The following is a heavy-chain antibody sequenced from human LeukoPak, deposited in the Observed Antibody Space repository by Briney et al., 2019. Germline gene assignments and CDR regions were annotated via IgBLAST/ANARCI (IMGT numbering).Heavy chain of an antibody. CDR3: ARGSPKYYYYGMDV. Sequence: SETLSLTCSVSSGSISGYYWSWIRQPPGKGLEWIGYIYYSGSTNYNPSLKSRVTISVDTSKNQFSLKLSSVTAADTAVYYCARGSPKYYYYGMDVWGQGTTVTVSS. CDR2: IYYSGST. V-gene: IGHV4-59*01. D-gene: IGHD2-15*01. CDR1: SGSISGYY. J-gene: IGHJ6*02.